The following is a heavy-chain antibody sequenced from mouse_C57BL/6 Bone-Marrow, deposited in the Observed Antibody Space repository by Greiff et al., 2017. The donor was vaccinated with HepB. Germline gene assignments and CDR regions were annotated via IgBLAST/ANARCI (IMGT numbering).Heavy chain of an antibody. V-gene: IGHV1-18*01. CDR3: ARRDYDAYAMDY. CDR2: INPNNGGT. D-gene: IGHD2-4*01. CDR1: GYTFTDYN. J-gene: IGHJ4*01. Sequence: EVKLLESGPELVKPGASVKIPCKASGYTFTDYNMDWVKQSHGKSLEWIGDINPNNGGTIYNQKFKGKATLTVDKSSSTAYMELRSLTSEDTAVYYCARRDYDAYAMDYWGQGTSVTVSS.